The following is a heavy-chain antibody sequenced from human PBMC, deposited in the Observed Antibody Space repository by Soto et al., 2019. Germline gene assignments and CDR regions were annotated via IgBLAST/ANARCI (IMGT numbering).Heavy chain of an antibody. CDR2: IYHSGST. Sequence: PSETLSLTCTVSGGSISSGDYYWSWIRQHSGKGLEWIGYIYHSGSTYYNPSLKSRLTISVDTSKNQFSLKLSSVTAADTAVYYCAREAADPTAARRGWFDHWGQGTLVTVSS. V-gene: IGHV4-31*03. J-gene: IGHJ5*02. CDR3: AREAADPTAARRGWFDH. D-gene: IGHD6-6*01. CDR1: GGSISSGDYY.